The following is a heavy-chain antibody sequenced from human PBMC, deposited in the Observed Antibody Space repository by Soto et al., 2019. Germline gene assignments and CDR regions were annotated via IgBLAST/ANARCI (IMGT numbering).Heavy chain of an antibody. J-gene: IGHJ6*03. CDR2: INSDGSST. CDR3: ARGGELGYCSGGSCYSVKSDYYYYMDV. V-gene: IGHV3-74*01. D-gene: IGHD2-15*01. Sequence: EVQLVESGGGLVQPGGSLRLSCAASGFTFSSYWMHWVRQAPGKGLVWVSRINSDGSSTSYADSVKGRFTISRDDAKNTQYLQMNSLRAEDTAVYYCARGGELGYCSGGSCYSVKSDYYYYMDVWGKGTTVTVSS. CDR1: GFTFSSYW.